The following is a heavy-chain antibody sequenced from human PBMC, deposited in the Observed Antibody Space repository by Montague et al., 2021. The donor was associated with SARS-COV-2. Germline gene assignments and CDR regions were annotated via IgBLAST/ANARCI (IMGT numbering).Heavy chain of an antibody. Sequence: SETLSLTCAVYGGSFSGYYWCWIRQPPGTGLEWIGEINHSGRTNXNPSLKSRVPISVDTSKNQFSLKLSSVTAADTAVYYCARGARITMIVVVITDIWFDPWGQGTLVTVSS. D-gene: IGHD3-22*01. CDR3: ARGARITMIVVVITDIWFDP. V-gene: IGHV4-34*01. CDR2: INHSGRT. CDR1: GGSFSGYY. J-gene: IGHJ5*02.